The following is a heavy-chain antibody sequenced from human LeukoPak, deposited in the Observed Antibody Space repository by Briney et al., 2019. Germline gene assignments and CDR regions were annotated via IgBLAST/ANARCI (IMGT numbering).Heavy chain of an antibody. CDR3: ARGKGDSSSWLDY. CDR1: GFTFSDSY. D-gene: IGHD6-13*01. J-gene: IGHJ4*02. V-gene: IGHV3-11*04. Sequence: GGSLRLSCAASGFTFSDSYMSWIRQAPGKGLEWVSYISGSGSTIYYADSVKGRFTISRDNSKNTLYLQMNSLRAEDTAVYYCARGKGDSSSWLDYWGQGTLVTVSS. CDR2: ISGSGSTI.